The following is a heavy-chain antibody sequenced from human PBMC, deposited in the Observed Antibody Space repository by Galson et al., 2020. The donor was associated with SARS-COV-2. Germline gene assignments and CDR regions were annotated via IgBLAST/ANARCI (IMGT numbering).Heavy chain of an antibody. CDR2: VYYSGIT. V-gene: IGHV4-39*07. CDR1: GASISTSNYY. J-gene: IGHJ4*02. D-gene: IGHD3-10*01. Sequence: ETLSLTCSVSGASISTSNYYWAWIRQPPGKGLEWIGSVYYSGITYYNPSLESRVTISVDTSKRQFSLRLNSVTAADTAVYYCARDYYGSGSYYPTLDYWGQGTLVTVSS. CDR3: ARDYYGSGSYYPTLDY.